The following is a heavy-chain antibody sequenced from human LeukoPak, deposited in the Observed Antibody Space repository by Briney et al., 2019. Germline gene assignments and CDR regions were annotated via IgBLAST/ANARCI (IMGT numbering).Heavy chain of an antibody. Sequence: PSETLSLTCTVSGGSISSSSYYWGWIRQPPGKGLEWIGSIYYSGSTYYNPSLKSRVTISVDTSKNQFSLKLSSVTAADTAVYYCARHSNYYVSIPLDAFDIWGQGTMVTVSS. V-gene: IGHV4-39*01. CDR2: IYYSGST. CDR1: GGSISSSSYY. D-gene: IGHD3-22*01. CDR3: ARHSNYYVSIPLDAFDI. J-gene: IGHJ3*02.